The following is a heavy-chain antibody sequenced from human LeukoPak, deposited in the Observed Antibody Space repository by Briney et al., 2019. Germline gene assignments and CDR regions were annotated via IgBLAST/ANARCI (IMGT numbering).Heavy chain of an antibody. Sequence: GGSLRLSCAASGFTFSSYAMSWVRQAPGRGLEWVSAISGSGGSTYYADSVKGRFTISRDNSKNTLYLQMNSLRAEDTAVYYCAKGGKNIAAAGYFDYWGQGTLVTVSS. CDR1: GFTFSSYA. CDR2: ISGSGGST. V-gene: IGHV3-23*01. CDR3: AKGGKNIAAAGYFDY. J-gene: IGHJ4*02. D-gene: IGHD6-13*01.